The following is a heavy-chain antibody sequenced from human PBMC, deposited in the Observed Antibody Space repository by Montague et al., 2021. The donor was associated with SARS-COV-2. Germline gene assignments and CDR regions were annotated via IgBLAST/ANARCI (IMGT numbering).Heavy chain of an antibody. CDR1: GGSISSYY. V-gene: IGHV4-59*01. CDR3: ARASVARKVLGY. Sequence: SETPSLTCTVSGGSISSYYWSWIRQPPGKGLEWIGYIYYSGSTNYNPSLKSRVTISVDTSKNQFSLKLSSVTAADTAVYYCARASVARKVLGYWGQGTLVTVSS. J-gene: IGHJ4*02. D-gene: IGHD6-19*01. CDR2: IYYSGST.